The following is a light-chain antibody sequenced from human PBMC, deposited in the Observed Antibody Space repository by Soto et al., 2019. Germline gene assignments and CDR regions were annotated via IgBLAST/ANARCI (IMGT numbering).Light chain of an antibody. Sequence: EIVMTQSPATLSVSPGERATLSCTASQSVSGNLAWYQQKPGQAPRLLIYGASTRATGIPARFSGSGSGTEFTLTISRLQSEDFAVYYCQQYHNWPPTFGQGTKVEIK. CDR1: QSVSGN. CDR3: QQYHNWPPT. J-gene: IGKJ1*01. V-gene: IGKV3D-15*01. CDR2: GAS.